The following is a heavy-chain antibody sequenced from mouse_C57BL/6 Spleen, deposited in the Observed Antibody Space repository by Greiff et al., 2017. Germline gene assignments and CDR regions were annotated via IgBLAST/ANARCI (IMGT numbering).Heavy chain of an antibody. J-gene: IGHJ3*01. CDR3: TYYYGSSPAWFAY. CDR2: IDPEDGDT. Sequence: VQLQQSGAELVRPGASVKLSCTASGFNIKDYYMHWVKQRPEQGLEWIGRIDPEDGDTEYAPKFQGKATMTADTSSNTAYLQLISLTSEDTAVYYCTYYYGSSPAWFAYWGQGTLVTVSA. V-gene: IGHV14-1*01. CDR1: GFNIKDYY. D-gene: IGHD1-1*01.